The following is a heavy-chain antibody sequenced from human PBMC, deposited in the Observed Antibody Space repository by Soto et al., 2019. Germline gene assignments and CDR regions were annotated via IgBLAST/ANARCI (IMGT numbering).Heavy chain of an antibody. V-gene: IGHV1-69*04. CDR3: ARDLPHNWNYGVNWFDP. D-gene: IGHD1-7*01. Sequence: ASVKVSCKASGGTFSSYTISWVRQAPGQGLEWMGRIIPILGIANYAQKFQGRVTITADKSTSTAYMELSSLRSEDTAVYYCARDLPHNWNYGVNWFDPWGQGTLVTVSS. CDR1: GGTFSSYT. J-gene: IGHJ5*02. CDR2: IIPILGIA.